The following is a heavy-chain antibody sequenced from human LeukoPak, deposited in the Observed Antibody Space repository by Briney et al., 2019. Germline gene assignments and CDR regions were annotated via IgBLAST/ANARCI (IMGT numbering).Heavy chain of an antibody. Sequence: ASVKVSCKASGYTFIGYYMHCVRQAPGQGLEWMGWINPNSGGTNYAQKFQGRVTMTRDTSISTAYMELSRLRSDDRAVDYCARDEAYIVATIGYWGQGTLVTVSS. CDR3: ARDEAYIVATIGY. CDR1: GYTFIGYY. V-gene: IGHV1-2*02. J-gene: IGHJ4*02. D-gene: IGHD5-12*01. CDR2: INPNSGGT.